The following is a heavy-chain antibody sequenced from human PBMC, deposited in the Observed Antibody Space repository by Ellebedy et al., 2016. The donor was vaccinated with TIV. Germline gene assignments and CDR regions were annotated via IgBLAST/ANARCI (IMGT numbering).Heavy chain of an antibody. V-gene: IGHV1-2*02. CDR1: GYTFTGYY. Sequence: AASVKVSCKASGYTFTGYYIRWVRQAPGQGLEWMGWINPSSGGTNYAQKFQGRVTMTRDTSISTAYMELSRLRSDDPAVYYCASLGGYDLFDYWGQGTLVTVSS. CDR3: ASLGGYDLFDY. D-gene: IGHD5-12*01. CDR2: INPSSGGT. J-gene: IGHJ4*02.